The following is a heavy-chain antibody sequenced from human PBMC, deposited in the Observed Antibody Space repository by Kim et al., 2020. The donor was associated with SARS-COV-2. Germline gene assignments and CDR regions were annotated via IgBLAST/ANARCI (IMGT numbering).Heavy chain of an antibody. CDR3: AREWYSSSSSPVPEGYGMDV. CDR2: ISSSSSYT. CDR1: GFTFSDYY. J-gene: IGHJ6*02. Sequence: GGSLRLSCAASGFTFSDYYMSWIRQAPGKGLEWVSYISSSSSYTNYADSVKGRFTISRDNAKNSLYLQMNSLRAEDTAVYYCAREWYSSSSSPVPEGYGMDVWGQGTTVTVSS. V-gene: IGHV3-11*06. D-gene: IGHD6-13*01.